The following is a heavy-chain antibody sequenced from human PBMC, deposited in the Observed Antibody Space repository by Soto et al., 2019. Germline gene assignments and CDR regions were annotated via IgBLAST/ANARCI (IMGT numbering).Heavy chain of an antibody. Sequence: PGGSLRLSCAASGFTFRDYSLNWVRQAPGKGLEWVPSITSKSTYIYYADSVKGRFTISRDNAKSSLYLQMDSLRADDTAVYFCARSGVAALDSWGQGTLVTVSS. V-gene: IGHV3-21*06. CDR3: ARSGVAALDS. CDR1: GFTFRDYS. J-gene: IGHJ5*01. D-gene: IGHD2-8*01. CDR2: ITSKSTYI.